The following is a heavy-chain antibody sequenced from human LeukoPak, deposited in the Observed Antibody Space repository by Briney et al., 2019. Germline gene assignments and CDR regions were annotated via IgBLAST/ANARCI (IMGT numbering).Heavy chain of an antibody. CDR2: IWYDGSNK. Sequence: PGGSLRLSCAASGFTFSDYYMSWIRQAPGKGLEWVAVIWYDGSNKYYADSVKGRFTISRDNSKNTLYLQMNSLRAEDTAVYYCAKDRSVTRDAFDIWGQGTMVTVSS. J-gene: IGHJ3*02. V-gene: IGHV3-33*06. CDR3: AKDRSVTRDAFDI. CDR1: GFTFSDYY. D-gene: IGHD4-17*01.